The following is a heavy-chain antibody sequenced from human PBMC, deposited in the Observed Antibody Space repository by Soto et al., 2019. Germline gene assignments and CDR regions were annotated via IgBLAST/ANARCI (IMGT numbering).Heavy chain of an antibody. CDR3: ARDLWSGYPYYYYGMDV. D-gene: IGHD3-3*01. V-gene: IGHV5-51*01. CDR1: GYSFTSYW. CDR2: IYPGDSDT. J-gene: IGHJ6*02. Sequence: PGESLKISCKGSGYSFTSYWIGWVRQMPGKGLEWMGIIYPGDSDTRYSPSFQGQVTISADKSISTAYLQWSSLKASDTAMYYCARDLWSGYPYYYYGMDVWGQGTTVTVSS.